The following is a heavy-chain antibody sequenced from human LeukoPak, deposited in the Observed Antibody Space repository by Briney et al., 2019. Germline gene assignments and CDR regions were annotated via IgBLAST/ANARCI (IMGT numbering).Heavy chain of an antibody. CDR2: IYYSGST. CDR3: ARDFVDGSYYYFDY. CDR1: GGSISSSSYY. J-gene: IGHJ4*02. D-gene: IGHD1-26*01. V-gene: IGHV4-39*07. Sequence: PSETLSLTCTVSGGSISSSSYYWGWIRQPPGKELEWIGSIYYSGSTYYNPSLKSRVTISVDTSRNQFSLKLSSVTAADTAVYYCARDFVDGSYYYFDYWGQGTLVTVSS.